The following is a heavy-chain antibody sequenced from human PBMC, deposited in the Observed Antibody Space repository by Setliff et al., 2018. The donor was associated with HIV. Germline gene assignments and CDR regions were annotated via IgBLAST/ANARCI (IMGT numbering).Heavy chain of an antibody. CDR3: ARGIAYGTDYDYHYYMDV. CDR1: GYTFTNHG. Sequence: GASVKVSCKASGYTFTNHGFSWVRQAPGQGLEWMGWISANNGATRYAQNFQERVILTTDTSTSTAYMELRSLTSDGTAMYFCARGIAYGTDYDYHYYMDVWATGTTVTVSS. CDR2: ISANNGAT. J-gene: IGHJ6*03. V-gene: IGHV1-18*01. D-gene: IGHD3-10*01.